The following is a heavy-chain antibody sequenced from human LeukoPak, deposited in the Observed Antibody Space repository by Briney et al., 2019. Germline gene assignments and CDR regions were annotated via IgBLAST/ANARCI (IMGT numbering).Heavy chain of an antibody. CDR2: IYPGDSDT. J-gene: IGHJ5*02. CDR1: GYSFTSYW. CDR3: AIFDFLFGEIDNWFDP. D-gene: IGHD3-3*01. Sequence: GESLKISCKGSGYSFTSYWIGWVRQMPGKGLEWMGIIYPGDSDTRYSPSFQGQVTISADKSISTAYLQWSSLKASDTAMYYCAIFDFLFGEIDNWFDPWGQGTLVTVSS. V-gene: IGHV5-51*01.